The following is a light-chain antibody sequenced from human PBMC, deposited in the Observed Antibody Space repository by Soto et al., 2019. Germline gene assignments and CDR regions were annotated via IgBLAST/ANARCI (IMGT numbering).Light chain of an antibody. CDR2: GST. V-gene: IGLV1-40*01. CDR1: SSNIGAGFD. J-gene: IGLJ1*01. Sequence: QSVLTQPPSVSGAPGQRVIMSCTGSSSNIGAGFDVHWYQQLPGSAPTLLVYGSTNRPTGVPDRFSGSKGGTSASLTITGLQADDEADYYCQSYDISLRGNVFGPGTKLTVL. CDR3: QSYDISLRGNV.